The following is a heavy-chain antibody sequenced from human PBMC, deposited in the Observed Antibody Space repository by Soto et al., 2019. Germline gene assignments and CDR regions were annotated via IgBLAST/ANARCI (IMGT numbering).Heavy chain of an antibody. J-gene: IGHJ6*02. V-gene: IGHV1-69*01. D-gene: IGHD2-15*01. CDR3: ARDDCSSSYRSGGSCYSFYYYYYGMDV. Sequence: QVQLVQSGAEVKKPGSSVKVSCKASGGTFSSYAISWVRQAPGQGLEWMGGIIPIFGTANYAQKFQGRVTITADESTSTAYMELSSLRSEDTAVYYCARDDCSSSYRSGGSCYSFYYYYYGMDVWGQGTTVTVSS. CDR2: IIPIFGTA. CDR1: GGTFSSYA.